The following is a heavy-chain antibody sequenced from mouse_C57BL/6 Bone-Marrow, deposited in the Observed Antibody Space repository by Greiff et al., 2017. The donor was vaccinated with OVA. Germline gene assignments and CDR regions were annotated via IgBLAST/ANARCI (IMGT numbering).Heavy chain of an antibody. Sequence: EVKLVESGGDLVKPGGSLKLSCAASGFTFSSYGMSWVRQTPDKRLEWVATISSGGSYTYYPDSVKGRFTISRDNAKNTLYLQMSSLKSEDTAMYYCARQGLRRLLGYWGQGTTLTVSS. CDR3: ARQGLRRLLGY. CDR2: ISSGGSYT. D-gene: IGHD2-4*01. J-gene: IGHJ2*01. CDR1: GFTFSSYG. V-gene: IGHV5-6*01.